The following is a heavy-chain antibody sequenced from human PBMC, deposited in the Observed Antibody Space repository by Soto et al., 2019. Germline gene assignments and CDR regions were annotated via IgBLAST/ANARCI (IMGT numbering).Heavy chain of an antibody. V-gene: IGHV3-23*01. CDR3: AKDRYSSGKDFDY. CDR2: ISGSGGST. D-gene: IGHD6-19*01. CDR1: GFTLRSYA. J-gene: IGHJ4*02. Sequence: GGSLRLSCAASGFTLRSYAMSWIRQAPGKGLEWVSAISGSGGSTYYADSVKGRFTISRDNSKNTLYLQMNSLRAEDTAVYYCAKDRYSSGKDFDYWGQGTLVTVSS.